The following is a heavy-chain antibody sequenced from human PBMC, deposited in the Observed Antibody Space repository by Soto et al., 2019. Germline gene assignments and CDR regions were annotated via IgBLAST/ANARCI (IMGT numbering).Heavy chain of an antibody. V-gene: IGHV4-30-2*01. J-gene: IGHJ4*02. Sequence: QLQLQESGSGLVKPSQTLSLTCAVSGGSISSGGYSWSWIRQPPGKGLEWIGYIYHSGSTYYNPSLKSRVTISVDRSENQFSLKLSSVTAADTAVYYCARGVRFLEWLWEYWGQGTLVTVSS. CDR2: IYHSGST. CDR3: ARGVRFLEWLWEY. D-gene: IGHD3-3*01. CDR1: GGSISSGGYS.